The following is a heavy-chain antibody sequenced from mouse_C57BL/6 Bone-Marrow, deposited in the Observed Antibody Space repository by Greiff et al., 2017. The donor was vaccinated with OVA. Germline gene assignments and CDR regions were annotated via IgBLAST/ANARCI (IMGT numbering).Heavy chain of an antibody. Sequence: VQLQQSGAELVKPGASVKMSCKASGYTFTTYPIEWMQQTQGKSLEWIGNFHPYNDDTKYNEKFKGKATLTVDKSSSTVYLVLSRLTSDDSAVYYCARGGNYVSWFAYWGQGTLVTVSA. CDR3: ARGGNYVSWFAY. J-gene: IGHJ3*01. CDR1: GYTFTTYP. CDR2: FHPYNDDT. V-gene: IGHV1-47*01. D-gene: IGHD2-1*01.